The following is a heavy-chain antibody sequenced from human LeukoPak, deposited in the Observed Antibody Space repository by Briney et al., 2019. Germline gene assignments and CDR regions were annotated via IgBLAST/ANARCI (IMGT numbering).Heavy chain of an antibody. Sequence: PSETLSLTCTVSGGSISSGDYYWSWVRQPPGKGLEWIGYIYYSGSPYYNPSLKSRLTISIDTSKNQFFLKLSSVTAADTAVYFCARKEDSAMDYWGQGTLATVSS. D-gene: IGHD5-18*01. CDR1: GGSISSGDYY. J-gene: IGHJ4*02. CDR3: ARKEDSAMDY. V-gene: IGHV4-30-4*01. CDR2: IYYSGSP.